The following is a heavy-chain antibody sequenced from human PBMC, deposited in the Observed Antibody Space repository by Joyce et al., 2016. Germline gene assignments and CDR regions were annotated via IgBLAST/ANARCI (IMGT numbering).Heavy chain of an antibody. Sequence: EVQLVESGGGLVQPGRSLRLSCAASGFTVDDFGMHWVRQAPGKGLGWVSGIRWNGGSIDYADSVKGRFTIARDNAKNSLQLQMNSLRAEDTALYYCAKSRGSGSFNFDYWGQGTLVTVSS. CDR3: AKSRGSGSFNFDY. CDR2: IRWNGGSI. V-gene: IGHV3-9*01. J-gene: IGHJ4*02. D-gene: IGHD3-10*01. CDR1: GFTVDDFG.